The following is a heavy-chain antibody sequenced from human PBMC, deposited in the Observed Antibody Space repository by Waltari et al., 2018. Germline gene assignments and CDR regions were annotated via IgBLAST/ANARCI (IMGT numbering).Heavy chain of an antibody. V-gene: IGHV3-15*01. D-gene: IGHD2-8*01. Sequence: VQLVDSGGGLVKPGGSLSLSCAASGFTFRRSWMSWVRQAPGKGLEWIARIKSETDGGTTDYAAPVKGRFTISRGDSKNTLYLQLNSLKTEDTAVYYCTTGGVKGPHDAFDIWGQGAMVTVSS. CDR1: GFTFRRSW. J-gene: IGHJ3*02. CDR2: IKSETDGGTT. CDR3: TTGGVKGPHDAFDI.